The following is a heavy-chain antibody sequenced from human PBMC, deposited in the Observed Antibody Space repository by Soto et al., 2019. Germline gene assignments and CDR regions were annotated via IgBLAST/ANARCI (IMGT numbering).Heavy chain of an antibody. J-gene: IGHJ3*01. CDR3: AKNGDFDYDAFDV. D-gene: IGHD3-16*01. CDR1: GFNFKSYV. V-gene: IGHV3-23*01. CDR2: ITGNSACI. Sequence: GGSLRLSCATSGFNFKSYVMHWIRQAPGKGLEWVSCITGNSACIYYADSVKGRFSISRDNSKNTLYLQMDTLRAEDTAVYYCAKNGDFDYDAFDVWGQGTVVTVS.